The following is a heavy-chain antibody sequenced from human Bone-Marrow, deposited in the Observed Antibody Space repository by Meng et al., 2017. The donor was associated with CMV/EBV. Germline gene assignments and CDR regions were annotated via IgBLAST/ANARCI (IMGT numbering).Heavy chain of an antibody. CDR3: TTEVAEGPFDY. Sequence: GAALMISCAASGFTFSSYWMSWVREAPGKGLEWVGNIKQDGSEKYYVDSVKGRFTISGDNAKNTLYLQMNSLKDEDTAVYYWTTEVAEGPFDYWGQGTLVTVSS. CDR2: IKQDGSEK. V-gene: IGHV3-7*01. D-gene: IGHD2-15*01. CDR1: GFTFSSYW. J-gene: IGHJ4*01.